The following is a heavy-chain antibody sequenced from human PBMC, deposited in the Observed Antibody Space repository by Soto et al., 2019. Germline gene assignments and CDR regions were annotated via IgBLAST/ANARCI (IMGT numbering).Heavy chain of an antibody. CDR1: GFTFSSYA. Sequence: QVQLVESGGGVVQPGRSLRLSCAASGFTFSSYAMHWVRQAPGKGLEWVALISFDGRKEYYADSVKGRFTISRDNSKNTLYLQMNSGRAEDTAVYYCARDGYGMDVWGQGTTVTVSS. V-gene: IGHV3-30*04. J-gene: IGHJ6*02. CDR2: ISFDGRKE. CDR3: ARDGYGMDV.